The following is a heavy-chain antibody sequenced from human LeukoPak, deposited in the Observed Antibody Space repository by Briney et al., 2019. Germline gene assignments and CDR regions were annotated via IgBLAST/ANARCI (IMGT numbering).Heavy chain of an antibody. V-gene: IGHV3-30*02. Sequence: PGGSVRLSCADSDFSLSYPGMYWVRQAPGKGLEWVAYLRYVGTVKYYAESVKGRFTISRDNSKNTLYLQMNSLRDEDTAVYYCARVFGVAGIDFWGQGTLVTVSS. CDR1: DFSLSYPG. J-gene: IGHJ4*02. CDR2: LRYVGTVK. D-gene: IGHD3-3*01. CDR3: ARVFGVAGIDF.